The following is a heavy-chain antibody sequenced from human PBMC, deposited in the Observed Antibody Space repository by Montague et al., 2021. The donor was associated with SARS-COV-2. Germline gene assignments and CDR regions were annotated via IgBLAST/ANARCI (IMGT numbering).Heavy chain of an antibody. Sequence: SLRLSCAASGFTFRSYTMNWVRQSPGMGLEWVSFISSSSSSIYYADSLKGRFTISRDNAKNSLYLQMNSLRVEDTAVYYCVRGGACSGGKCNGGARDWGQGTLGTVSS. CDR3: VRGGACSGGKCNGGARD. CDR2: ISSSSSSI. D-gene: IGHD2-15*01. V-gene: IGHV3-21*01. CDR1: GFTFRSYT. J-gene: IGHJ4*02.